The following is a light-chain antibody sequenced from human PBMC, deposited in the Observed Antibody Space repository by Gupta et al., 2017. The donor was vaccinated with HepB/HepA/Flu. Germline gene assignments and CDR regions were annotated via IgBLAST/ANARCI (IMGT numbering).Light chain of an antibody. Sequence: DVVMTQSPLSLPVTLGQPASISCRSSQSLVYRDGNTYLNWFQQRPGQSPRRLIYKVSNRDSGVPDRFSGCGSGTDFTLKISRVEAEDVAIYYCMQGTHWPRTFGQGTKVEIK. CDR1: QSLVYRDGNTY. V-gene: IGKV2-30*01. CDR2: KVS. CDR3: MQGTHWPRT. J-gene: IGKJ1*01.